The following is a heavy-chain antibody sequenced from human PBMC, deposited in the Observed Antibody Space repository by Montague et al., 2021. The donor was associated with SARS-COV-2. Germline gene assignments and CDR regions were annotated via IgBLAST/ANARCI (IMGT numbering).Heavy chain of an antibody. CDR1: GGSLSGYY. Sequence: SETLSLTCAVYGGSLSGYYWSWIRQPPGKGLEWTGEINHSGSTNYNPSLKSRVTISLDTSKNQFSLKLSSETAADTAVYYCARGRRRYNWRDETSYYYGMDVWGQGTTVTVSS. J-gene: IGHJ6*02. V-gene: IGHV4-34*01. CDR2: INHSGST. D-gene: IGHD1-20*01. CDR3: ARGRRRYNWRDETSYYYGMDV.